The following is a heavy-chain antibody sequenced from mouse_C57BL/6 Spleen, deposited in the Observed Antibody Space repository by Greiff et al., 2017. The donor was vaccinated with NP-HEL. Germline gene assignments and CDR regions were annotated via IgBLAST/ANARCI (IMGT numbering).Heavy chain of an antibody. CDR3: VRHGIYYDYDGAFDY. V-gene: IGHV10-1*01. J-gene: IGHJ2*01. CDR1: GFSFNTYA. D-gene: IGHD2-4*01. Sequence: EVKVVESGGGLVQPKGSLKLSCAASGFSFNTYAMNWVRQAPGKGLEWVARIRSKSNNYATYYADSVKDRFTISRDDSESMLYLQMNNLKTEDTAMYYCVRHGIYYDYDGAFDYWGQGTTLTVSS. CDR2: IRSKSNNYAT.